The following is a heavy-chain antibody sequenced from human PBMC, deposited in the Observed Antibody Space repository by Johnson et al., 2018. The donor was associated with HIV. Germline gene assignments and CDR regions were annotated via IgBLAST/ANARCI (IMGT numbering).Heavy chain of an antibody. CDR1: GFTFSSYA. CDR3: ARGLILEWLSGDGFDM. J-gene: IGHJ3*02. D-gene: IGHD3-3*01. Sequence: QMLLVESGGGVVQPGGSLRLSCAASGFTFSSYAMHWVRQTPGKGLAWVSVISDDGSNIYSADSVRGRFTISRDNSKNTLYLQMGSLRVEDTARYYCARGLILEWLSGDGFDMWGQGTMVTV. V-gene: IGHV3-30*15. CDR2: ISDDGSNI.